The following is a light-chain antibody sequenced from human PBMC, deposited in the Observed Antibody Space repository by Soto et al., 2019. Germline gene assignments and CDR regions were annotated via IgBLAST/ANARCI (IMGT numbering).Light chain of an antibody. CDR2: DAL. J-gene: IGKJ4*01. V-gene: IGKV3-11*01. CDR1: QSVSSY. Sequence: EIVLTQSPATLSLSPGERATLSCRASQSVSSYLAWYQQKPGQAPRLLIYDALNRATGIPARFSGSGSGTDFTLTISSLEPEDFAVYYCQQRSNWPLTFGGGTKVEIK. CDR3: QQRSNWPLT.